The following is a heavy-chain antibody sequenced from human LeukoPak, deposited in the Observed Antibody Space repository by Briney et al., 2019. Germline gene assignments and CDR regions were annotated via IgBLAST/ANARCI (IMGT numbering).Heavy chain of an antibody. CDR3: ATRGAYSSSWSLHY. Sequence: GGSLRLSCAASGFIFSSYAMSWVRQAPGKGLAWVSAISDSGGGTYYADSVKGRFTISRDNSKNTLYLQMNSLRAEDTAVYYCATRGAYSSSWSLHYWGQGTLVTVSS. V-gene: IGHV3-23*01. CDR2: ISDSGGGT. CDR1: GFIFSSYA. D-gene: IGHD6-13*01. J-gene: IGHJ4*02.